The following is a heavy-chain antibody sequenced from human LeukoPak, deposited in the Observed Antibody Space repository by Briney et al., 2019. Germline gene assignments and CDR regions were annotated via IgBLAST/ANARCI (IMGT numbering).Heavy chain of an antibody. CDR2: IYTSGST. V-gene: IGHV4-4*09. CDR3: ARLDRYYYFYMDA. CDR1: GGSISSYY. Sequence: SETLSLTCTVSGGSISSYYWSWIRQPPGKGLEWIAYIYTSGSTNYSPSLKSRVTISVDTSKNQFSLELSSVTAADTAVYYCARLDRYYYFYMDAWSKGTTVTVSS. J-gene: IGHJ6*03.